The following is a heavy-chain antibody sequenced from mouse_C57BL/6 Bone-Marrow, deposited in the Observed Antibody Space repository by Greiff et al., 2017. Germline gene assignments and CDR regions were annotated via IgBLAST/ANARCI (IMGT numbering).Heavy chain of an antibody. Sequence: VQLQQSGAELVRPGASVTLSCKASGYTFTDYAMHWVKQTPVHGLEWIGAIDPETGGTAYNQKFKGKAILTADKSSSTAYMELRSLTSEDSAVYYCTRGAYYFDYWGQGTTLTVSS. CDR3: TRGAYYFDY. CDR2: IDPETGGT. V-gene: IGHV1-15*01. J-gene: IGHJ2*01. CDR1: GYTFTDYA.